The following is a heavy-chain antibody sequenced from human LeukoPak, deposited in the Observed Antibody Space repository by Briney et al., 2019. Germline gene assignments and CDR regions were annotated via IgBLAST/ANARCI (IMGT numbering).Heavy chain of an antibody. CDR3: ARNALLGIQLWLRQREAGNYFDY. Sequence: ASVKVSCKASGYTFTTYYINWVRQAPGQGLEWMGIINPSVGNTIYAQQFQGRVTMTGDTSTSTGYMELSSLRSEDTAVYYCARNALLGIQLWLRQREAGNYFDYWGQGTLVTVSS. D-gene: IGHD5-18*01. CDR2: INPSVGNT. CDR1: GYTFTTYY. V-gene: IGHV1-46*01. J-gene: IGHJ4*02.